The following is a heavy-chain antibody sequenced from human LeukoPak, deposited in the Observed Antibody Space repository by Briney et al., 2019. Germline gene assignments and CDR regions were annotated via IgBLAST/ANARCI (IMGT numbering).Heavy chain of an antibody. D-gene: IGHD3-9*01. V-gene: IGHV3-7*01. J-gene: IGHJ3*02. CDR1: GFTFSSYW. CDR3: VRFTESPLATKDYDILIVYANVFDI. CDR2: INQDGSEK. Sequence: GGSLRLSCAASGFTFSSYWMSCVRQAPGKGLEWVANINQDGSEKYYVDSVKGRFTFSRDNAKNSLSLQMNSLRAEDTAVYYCVRFTESPLATKDYDILIVYANVFDIWGQGTRVTVSS.